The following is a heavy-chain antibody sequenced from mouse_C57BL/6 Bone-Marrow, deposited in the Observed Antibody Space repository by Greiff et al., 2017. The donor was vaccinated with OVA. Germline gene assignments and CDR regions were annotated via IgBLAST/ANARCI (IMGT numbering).Heavy chain of an antibody. CDR3: ARDLGLLPYYFDY. J-gene: IGHJ3*01. D-gene: IGHD2-3*01. Sequence: QVQLQQPGAELVMPGASVKLSCKASGYTFTSYWMHWVKQRPGQGLEWIGEIDPSDSYTNYNQKFKGKSTLTVDKSSSTAYMQLSSLTSEDSAVYYCARDLGLLPYYFDYWGQGTLVTVSA. CDR1: GYTFTSYW. V-gene: IGHV1-69*01. CDR2: IDPSDSYT.